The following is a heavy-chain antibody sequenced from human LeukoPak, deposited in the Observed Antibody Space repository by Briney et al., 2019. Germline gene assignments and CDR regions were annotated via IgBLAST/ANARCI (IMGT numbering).Heavy chain of an antibody. CDR2: ISSSSNYI. CDR1: GFTFSTYA. Sequence: GGSLRLSCAASGFTFSTYAMTWVRQAPGKGLEWVSSISSSSNYIYYADSVKGRFTISRDNAKNSLYLQMNSLRAEDTAVYYCARVSILIVPYYAFDIWGQGTMVTVSS. V-gene: IGHV3-21*01. J-gene: IGHJ3*02. D-gene: IGHD2/OR15-2a*01. CDR3: ARVSILIVPYYAFDI.